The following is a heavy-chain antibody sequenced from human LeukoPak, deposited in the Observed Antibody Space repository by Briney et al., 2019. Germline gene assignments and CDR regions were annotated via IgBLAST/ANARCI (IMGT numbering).Heavy chain of an antibody. CDR2: ISSGSSYT. V-gene: IGHV3-21*01. Sequence: GGSLSLSCAASGFTLSTYSMNWVRQAPGKGLEWVSCISSGSSYTYYVDSVKGRFTISRDNAKNSLYLQMNSLRAEDTAVYYCARALSRSYYDYFDYWGQGTLVPASS. D-gene: IGHD1-26*01. CDR3: ARALSRSYYDYFDY. J-gene: IGHJ4*02. CDR1: GFTLSTYS.